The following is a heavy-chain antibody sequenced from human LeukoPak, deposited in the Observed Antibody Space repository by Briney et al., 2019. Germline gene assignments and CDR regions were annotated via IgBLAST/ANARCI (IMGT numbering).Heavy chain of an antibody. CDR1: GFTFSSYG. CDR2: ISYDGSNK. Sequence: GRSLRLSCAASGFTFSSYGVHWVRQAPGKGLEWVAVISYDGSNKYYADSVKGRFTISGDNSKNTLYLQMNSLRAEDTAVYYCAKDSMRYCSSTSCLGRLDPWGQGTLVTVSS. CDR3: AKDSMRYCSSTSCLGRLDP. J-gene: IGHJ5*02. V-gene: IGHV3-30*18. D-gene: IGHD2-2*01.